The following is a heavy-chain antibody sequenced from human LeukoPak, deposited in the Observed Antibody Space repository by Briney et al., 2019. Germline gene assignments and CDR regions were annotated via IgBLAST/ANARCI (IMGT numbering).Heavy chain of an antibody. CDR2: INPSGGST. Sequence: GASVKVSCKASGYTFTSYYMHWVRQAPGQGLEWMGIINPSGGSTSYAQKFQGRVTMTRDMSTSTVYMELSSLRSEDTAVYYCARDLGQWLVRVDAFDIWGQGTMVTVSS. J-gene: IGHJ3*02. CDR3: ARDLGQWLVRVDAFDI. CDR1: GYTFTSYY. D-gene: IGHD6-19*01. V-gene: IGHV1-46*01.